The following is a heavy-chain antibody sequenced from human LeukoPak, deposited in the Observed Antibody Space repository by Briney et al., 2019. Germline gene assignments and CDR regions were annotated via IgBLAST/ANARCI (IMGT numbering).Heavy chain of an antibody. CDR1: GGSISSYY. J-gene: IGHJ3*02. Sequence: SSETLSLTCTVSGGSISSYYWSWIRLPPGKGLEWIGYLSKSGNTNYSPSLKSRVTIFGDTSKNQFFLRLSSVTAADTAVYYCARARYVNSFYAFDIWGQGTLVTVSS. CDR2: LSKSGNT. D-gene: IGHD3-9*01. V-gene: IGHV4-59*01. CDR3: ARARYVNSFYAFDI.